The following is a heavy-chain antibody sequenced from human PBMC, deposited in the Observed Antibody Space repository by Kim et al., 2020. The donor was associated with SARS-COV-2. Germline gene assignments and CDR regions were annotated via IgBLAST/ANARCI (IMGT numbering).Heavy chain of an antibody. CDR3: ASLGYCSGGTCHSSY. CDR1: GGSISNSSFY. D-gene: IGHD2-15*01. Sequence: SETLSLTCTVSGGSISNSSFYWGWIRQPPGKRLEWIGSIYYTGSPYYNPSLKSRVTISADTPKNQFSLKLTSVTAADTAVYFCASLGYCSGGTCHSSYWG. CDR2: IYYTGSP. J-gene: IGHJ4*01. V-gene: IGHV4-39*01.